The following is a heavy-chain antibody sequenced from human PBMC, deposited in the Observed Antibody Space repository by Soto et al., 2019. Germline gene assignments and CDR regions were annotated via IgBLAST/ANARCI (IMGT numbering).Heavy chain of an antibody. CDR1: GFTFDDYA. D-gene: IGHD2-21*02. CDR3: AKDSSASDGDAFDI. CDR2: ISWNSGSI. J-gene: IGHJ3*02. V-gene: IGHV3-9*01. Sequence: LRLSCAASGFTFDDYAMHWVRQAPGKGLEWVSGISWNSGSIGYADSVKGRFTISRDNAKNSLYLQMNSLRAEDTALYYCAKDSSASDGDAFDIWGQGTMVTVSS.